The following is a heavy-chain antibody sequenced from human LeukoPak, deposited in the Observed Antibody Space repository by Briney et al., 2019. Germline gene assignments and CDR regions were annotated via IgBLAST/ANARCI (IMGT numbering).Heavy chain of an antibody. D-gene: IGHD3-10*01. CDR2: IKHDGSAK. V-gene: IGHV3-7*03. Sequence: PGGSLRLSCAASGFTFGNYWMTWVRQAPGKGLAWVANIKHDGSAKYYVDSVKGRFTISRDNTKNSLYLQMNSLRAEDTAVYYCARVTGANDYWGQGTLVTVSS. J-gene: IGHJ4*02. CDR3: ARVTGANDY. CDR1: GFTFGNYW.